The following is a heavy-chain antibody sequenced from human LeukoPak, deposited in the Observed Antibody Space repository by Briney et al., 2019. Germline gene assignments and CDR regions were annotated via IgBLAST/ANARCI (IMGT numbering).Heavy chain of an antibody. Sequence: GGSLRLSCAASGFTFSSYAMSWVRQAPGKGLEWVSAISGSGGSTYYADSVKGRFTISGDNSKNTLYLQMNSLRAEDTAVYYCANWNDVFWFDPWGQGTLVTVSS. V-gene: IGHV3-23*01. CDR2: ISGSGGST. CDR1: GFTFSSYA. CDR3: ANWNDVFWFDP. D-gene: IGHD1-1*01. J-gene: IGHJ5*02.